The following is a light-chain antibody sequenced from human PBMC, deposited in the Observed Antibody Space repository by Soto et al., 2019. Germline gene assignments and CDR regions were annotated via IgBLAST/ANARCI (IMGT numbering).Light chain of an antibody. CDR3: AAWDASVSGPV. V-gene: IGLV1-47*01. CDR2: RNV. J-gene: IGLJ3*02. CDR1: SSNIGGNY. Sequence: QSVLTQPPSASGTPGQRVTISCSGTSSNIGGNYVHWYQHVPGTAPKLLIYRNVQRPSGVPDRFSGSKSGTSASLAISGLRYEDEADYYCAAWDASVSGPVFGGGTKLTVL.